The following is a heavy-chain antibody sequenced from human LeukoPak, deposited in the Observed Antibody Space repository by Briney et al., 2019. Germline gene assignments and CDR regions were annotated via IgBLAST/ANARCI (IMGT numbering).Heavy chain of an antibody. D-gene: IGHD3-22*01. V-gene: IGHV3-11*04. CDR1: GFTFSDYY. CDR2: IRSSGSTI. J-gene: IGHJ3*02. CDR3: AREDYYDSSGYEGAAFDI. Sequence: GGSLRLSCAASGFTFSDYYMSWIRQAPGKGLEWVSYIRSSGSTIYYADSVKGRFTISRDNAKNSLYLQMNSLRAEDTAVYYCAREDYYDSSGYEGAAFDIWGQGTMVTVSS.